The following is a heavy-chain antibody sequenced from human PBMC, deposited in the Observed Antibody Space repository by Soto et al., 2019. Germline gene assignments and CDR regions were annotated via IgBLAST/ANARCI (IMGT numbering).Heavy chain of an antibody. CDR3: GEATWGGYNLSYGDH. CDR2: ISGSGGST. V-gene: IGHV3-23*01. D-gene: IGHD1-7*01. CDR1: GFTFSSYA. J-gene: IGHJ5*02. Sequence: EVQLLESGGGLVQPGGSLRLSCAASGFTFSSYAMHWVRQAPGKGLEWVSAISGSGGSTYYADSVKGRFTISRDNSKNTLYLLMNSVRALDTGVYYCGEATWGGYNLSYGDHWGQGTLVTVSS.